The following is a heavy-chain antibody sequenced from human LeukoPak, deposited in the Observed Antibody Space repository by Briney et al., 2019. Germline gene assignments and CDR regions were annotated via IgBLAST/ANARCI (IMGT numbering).Heavy chain of an antibody. CDR1: GFTFSSYS. V-gene: IGHV3-48*04. J-gene: IGHJ4*02. Sequence: GGPLRLSCAASGFTFSSYSMMWVRQAPGKGLEWVSYISSSSTTIHYADSVKGRFTISRDNAKNSLYLQMNSLRAEDTAVYYCASLDYGSPGGGQGTLVTVSS. D-gene: IGHD4-17*01. CDR3: ASLDYGSPG. CDR2: ISSSSTTI.